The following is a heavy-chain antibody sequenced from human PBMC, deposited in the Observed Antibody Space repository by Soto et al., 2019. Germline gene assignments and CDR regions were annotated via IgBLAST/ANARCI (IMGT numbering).Heavy chain of an antibody. CDR3: AREGVIFGIPYYFDY. CDR1: GGTFSSYA. Sequence: SVKVSCKASGGTFSSYAISWVRQAPGQGLEWMGGIIPIFGTANYAQKFQGRVTITADESTSTAYMELSSLRSEDTAVYYCAREGVIFGIPYYFDYWGQGTLVTVSS. J-gene: IGHJ4*02. CDR2: IIPIFGTA. D-gene: IGHD3-3*01. V-gene: IGHV1-69*13.